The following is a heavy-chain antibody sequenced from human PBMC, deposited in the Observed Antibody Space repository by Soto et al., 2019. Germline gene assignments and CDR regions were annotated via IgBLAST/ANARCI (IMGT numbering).Heavy chain of an antibody. CDR2: INAGNGNT. CDR3: ARDVYSSGWYWFDP. Sequence: ASVKVSCKASGYTFTSYTIHWVRQAPGQSLEWMAWINAGNGNTKYSQKFQGRVTITRDTSAGTAYMDLSSLTSEDTAVYYCARDVYSSGWYWFDPWGQGTLVTVSS. J-gene: IGHJ5*02. D-gene: IGHD6-19*01. CDR1: GYTFTSYT. V-gene: IGHV1-3*01.